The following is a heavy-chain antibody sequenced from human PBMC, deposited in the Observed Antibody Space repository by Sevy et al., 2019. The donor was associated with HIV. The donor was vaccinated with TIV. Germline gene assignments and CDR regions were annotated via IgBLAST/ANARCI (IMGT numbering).Heavy chain of an antibody. CDR1: GFTFRSYE. CDR2: ISTGGAGGATI. V-gene: IGHV3-48*03. J-gene: IGHJ4*02. CDR3: ARSLKDWTPSAGH. Sequence: LSLTCAASGFTFRSYEFNWVRQAPGKGLQWISHISTGGAGGATIFYADSVKGRFTISRDNAKNSLYLQMNNLRAEDTAVYYCARSLKDWTPSAGHWGQGTLVTVSS. D-gene: IGHD1-1*01.